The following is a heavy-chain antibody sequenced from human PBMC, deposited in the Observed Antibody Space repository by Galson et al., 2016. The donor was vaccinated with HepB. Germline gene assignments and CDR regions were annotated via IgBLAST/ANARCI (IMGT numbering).Heavy chain of an antibody. CDR3: AKDQISGASDFFD. CDR1: GFRFSDHY. CDR2: ISSGGGP. D-gene: IGHD3-10*01. Sequence: SLRLSCAASGFRFSDHYMSWIRQVPGKGLESIARISSGGGPTYSVEGRFTISRDNSRNTLYLQMNNLRPEDTAVYYCAKDQISGASDFFD. V-gene: IGHV3-53*05. J-gene: IGHJ4*01.